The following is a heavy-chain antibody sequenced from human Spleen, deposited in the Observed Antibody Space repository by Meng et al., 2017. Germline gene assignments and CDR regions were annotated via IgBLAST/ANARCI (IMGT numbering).Heavy chain of an antibody. D-gene: IGHD1-26*01. CDR1: GDTFTYYH. Sequence: QVQLAQPGAEGMTPGAPEKVSGKASGDTFTYYHIHWVRQAPGQGLEWVGINNPRDGDTSYSQKLRGRVTLTRDTSTSTAYMELSRLRSDDTAIYYCASYYLGCYWGQGTLVTVSS. CDR2: NNPRDGDT. CDR3: ASYYLGCY. V-gene: IGHV1-46*04. J-gene: IGHJ4*02.